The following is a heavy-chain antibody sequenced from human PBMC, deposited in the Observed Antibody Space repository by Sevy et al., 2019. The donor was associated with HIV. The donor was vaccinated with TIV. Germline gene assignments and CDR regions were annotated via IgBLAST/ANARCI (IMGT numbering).Heavy chain of an antibody. CDR3: ARGLGYCSGGSCYSYYYYGMDV. D-gene: IGHD2-15*01. V-gene: IGHV3-11*01. Sequence: GGSLRLSCAASGFTFSDYYMSWIRQAPGKGLEWVSYISSSGSTIYYADSVKGRFTISRDNAKNSLYLQMNSLRAEDTAVYYCARGLGYCSGGSCYSYYYYGMDVWGQRTTVTVSS. J-gene: IGHJ6*02. CDR2: ISSSGSTI. CDR1: GFTFSDYY.